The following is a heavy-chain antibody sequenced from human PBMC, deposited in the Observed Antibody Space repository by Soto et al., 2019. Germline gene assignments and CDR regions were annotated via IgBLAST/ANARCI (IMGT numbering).Heavy chain of an antibody. J-gene: IGHJ4*02. CDR2: ISGSGGST. D-gene: IGHD3-3*01. CDR1: GFTFSSYA. V-gene: IGHV3-23*01. Sequence: GGSLRLSCAASGFTFSSYAMSWVRQAPGKGLEWVSAISGSGGSTYYADSVKGRFTISRDNSKNTLYLQMNSLRAEDTAVYYCARMILYYDFWSGYSWVYWGQGTLVTVSS. CDR3: ARMILYYDFWSGYSWVY.